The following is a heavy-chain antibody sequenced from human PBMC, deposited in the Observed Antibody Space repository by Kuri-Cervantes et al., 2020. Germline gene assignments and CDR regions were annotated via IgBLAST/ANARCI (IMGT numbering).Heavy chain of an antibody. V-gene: IGHV4-61*01. CDR1: GGSVSSGSYY. Sequence: ESLKISCTVSGGSVSSGSYYWSWIRQPPGKGLEWIGYIHYSGSTNYNPSLKSRVTISVDTSKNQFSLKLSSVTAADTAVYYCARGRTQGSSWLPEDYWGQGTLVTVSS. CDR3: ARGRTQGSSWLPEDY. J-gene: IGHJ4*02. CDR2: IHYSGST. D-gene: IGHD6-13*01.